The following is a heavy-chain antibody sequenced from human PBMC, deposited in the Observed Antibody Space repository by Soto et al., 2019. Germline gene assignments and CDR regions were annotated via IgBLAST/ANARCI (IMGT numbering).Heavy chain of an antibody. Sequence: QVQLVQSGAEVKKSGASVKVSCKASGYTFTSYDINWARQATGQGLEWMGWMNPNSGNTGYAQKFQGRVTMTRNTSISTAYMELSSLRYEDTAVYYCARERSAASTGWFDPWGQGTLVTVSS. J-gene: IGHJ5*02. CDR3: ARERSAASTGWFDP. CDR1: GYTFTSYD. CDR2: MNPNSGNT. V-gene: IGHV1-8*01. D-gene: IGHD6-13*01.